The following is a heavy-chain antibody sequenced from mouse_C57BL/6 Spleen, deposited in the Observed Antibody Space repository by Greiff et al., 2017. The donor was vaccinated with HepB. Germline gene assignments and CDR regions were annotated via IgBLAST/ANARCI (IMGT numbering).Heavy chain of an antibody. V-gene: IGHV3-1*01. J-gene: IGHJ2*01. D-gene: IGHD1-1*01. CDR3: ARGDYYGRVPNY. CDR2: ISYSGST. CDR1: GYSITSGYD. Sequence: EVKLMESGPGMVKPSQSLSLTCTVTGYSITSGYDWHWIRHFPGNKLEWMGYISYSGSTNYNPSLKSRISITHDTSKNHFFQKLNSVTTEDTATYYCARGDYYGRVPNYWGQGTTLTVSS.